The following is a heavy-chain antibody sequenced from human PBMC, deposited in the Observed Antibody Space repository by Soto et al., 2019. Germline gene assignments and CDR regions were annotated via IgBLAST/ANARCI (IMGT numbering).Heavy chain of an antibody. V-gene: IGHV3-30-3*01. J-gene: IGHJ6*02. Sequence: QVQLVESGGGVVQPGRSLRLSCAASGFTFSSYAMHWVRQAPGKGLEWVAVISYDGSNKYYADSVKGRFTISRDNSKSTLYLQMNSLRAEDTAVYYCARDRGLNYYYGMEVWGQGTTVTVSS. CDR2: ISYDGSNK. CDR3: ARDRGLNYYYGMEV. CDR1: GFTFSSYA. D-gene: IGHD3-10*01.